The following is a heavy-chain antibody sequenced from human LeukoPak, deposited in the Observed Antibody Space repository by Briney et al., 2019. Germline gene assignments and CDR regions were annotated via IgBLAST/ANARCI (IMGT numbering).Heavy chain of an antibody. Sequence: SETLSLTCTVSGVSSSSSYWSWIRQPPGKGLEWIGYIYYSGSTNYNPSLKSRVTISVDTSKNQFSLKLSSVTAADTAVYYCARTFXREXFDYWGQGTLVTVSS. J-gene: IGHJ4*02. CDR1: GVSSSSSY. V-gene: IGHV4-59*01. CDR2: IYYSGST. CDR3: ARTFXREXFDY.